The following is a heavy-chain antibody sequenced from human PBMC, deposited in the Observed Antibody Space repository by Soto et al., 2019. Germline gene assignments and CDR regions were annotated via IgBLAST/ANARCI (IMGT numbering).Heavy chain of an antibody. CDR1: GFTFNAYA. CDR2: IGGSGGNR. Sequence: EVQLLESGGGLVQPGGSLRLSCAASGFTFNAYAMTWVRQAPGKGLEWVSAIGGSGGNRYYADSVRGRFTISTDNSKDPADLQMNSLRVEDTAVYYCARVASDYINSVDNWGQGILVTVSS. V-gene: IGHV3-23*01. J-gene: IGHJ4*02. CDR3: ARVASDYINSVDN. D-gene: IGHD4-4*01.